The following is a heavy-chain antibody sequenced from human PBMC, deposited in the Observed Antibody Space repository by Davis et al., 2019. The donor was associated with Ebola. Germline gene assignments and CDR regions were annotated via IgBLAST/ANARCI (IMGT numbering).Heavy chain of an antibody. CDR2: IGDNGRTT. CDR3: AKEGAWGNWYLDR. J-gene: IGHJ5*02. D-gene: IGHD3-16*01. Sequence: GESLKISCAASGFTFSSHGMHWVRQAPGKGLEWVAVIGDNGRTTFYADSAKGRFTLSRDNFKNTLDLQMNSLRPEDTAVYYCAKEGAWGNWYLDRWGQGTLVTVSS. CDR1: GFTFSSHG. V-gene: IGHV3-30*18.